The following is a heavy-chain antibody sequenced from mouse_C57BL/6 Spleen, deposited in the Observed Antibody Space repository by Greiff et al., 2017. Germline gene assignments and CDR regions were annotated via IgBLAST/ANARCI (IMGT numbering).Heavy chain of an antibody. V-gene: IGHV5-9-1*02. Sequence: EVNVVESGEGLVKPGGSLKLSCAASGFTFSSYAMSWVRQTPEKRLEWVAYISSGGDYIYYADTVKGRFTISRDNARNTLYLQMSSLKSEDTAMYYCTRGVKNPYAMDYWGQGTSVTVSS. CDR2: ISSGGDYI. CDR3: TRGVKNPYAMDY. J-gene: IGHJ4*01. CDR1: GFTFSSYA.